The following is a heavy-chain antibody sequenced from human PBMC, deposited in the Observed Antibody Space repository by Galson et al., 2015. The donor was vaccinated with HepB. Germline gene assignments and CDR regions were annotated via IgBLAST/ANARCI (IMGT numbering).Heavy chain of an antibody. CDR3: AREGFWSGYYNWFDP. D-gene: IGHD3-3*01. V-gene: IGHV1-46*01. CDR2: INPSGGST. CDR1: GYTFTSYY. J-gene: IGHJ5*02. Sequence: SVKVSCKASGYTFTSYYMHWVRQAPGQGLEWMGIINPSGGSTSYAQKFQGRVTMTRDTSTSTVYMELSSLRSEDTAVYYCAREGFWSGYYNWFDPWGQGTLVTVSS.